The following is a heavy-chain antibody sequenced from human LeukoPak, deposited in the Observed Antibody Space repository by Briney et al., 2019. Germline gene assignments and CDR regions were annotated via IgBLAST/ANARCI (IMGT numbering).Heavy chain of an antibody. D-gene: IGHD5-24*01. Sequence: GGSLRLSCAASRFTFSSYSMNWVRQAPGKGLEWVSSISSSSSYIYYADSVKGRFTISRDNAKNSLYLQMNSLRAEDTAVYYCARAPSRDGYKFFDYWGQGTLVTVSS. CDR1: RFTFSSYS. J-gene: IGHJ4*02. CDR3: ARAPSRDGYKFFDY. CDR2: ISSSSSYI. V-gene: IGHV3-21*01.